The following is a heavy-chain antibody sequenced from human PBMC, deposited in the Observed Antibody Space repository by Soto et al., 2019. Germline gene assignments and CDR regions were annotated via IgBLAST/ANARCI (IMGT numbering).Heavy chain of an antibody. V-gene: IGHV1-69*01. J-gene: IGHJ2*01. CDR1: GGTFSSYS. D-gene: IGHD3-16*01. CDR2: IIPIFGTA. Sequence: QVQLVQSGAEVNKPGSSVKVSCKASGGTFSSYSINWVRQAPGQGLEWMGGIIPIFGTANSAQKFQGRVTLTADESTSTAHMELNNLRNEDTAVYYCARPFQSWPGGWYFDLWGRGTLVTVSS. CDR3: ARPFQSWPGGWYFDL.